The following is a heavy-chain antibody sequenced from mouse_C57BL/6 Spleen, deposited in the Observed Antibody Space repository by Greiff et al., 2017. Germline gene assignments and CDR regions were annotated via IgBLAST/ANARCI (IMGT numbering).Heavy chain of an antibody. V-gene: IGHV1-54*01. CDR3: ARAYGDGRYFDD. J-gene: IGHJ1*03. CDR1: GYAFTNYL. D-gene: IGHD2-13*01. Sequence: VQLQQSGAELVRPGTSVKVSCKASGYAFTNYLIEWVKQRPVQGLAWIGVINPGSGGTNYNEKFKGKATLTADKSSSPAYMQLRSLTSEDSAVYFCARAYGDGRYFDDWGTGTTVTVSA. CDR2: INPGSGGT.